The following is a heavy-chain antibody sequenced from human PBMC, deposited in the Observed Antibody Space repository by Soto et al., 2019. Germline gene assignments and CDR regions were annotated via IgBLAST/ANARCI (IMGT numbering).Heavy chain of an antibody. CDR1: GDSISSAGYS. CDR3: ARHRLQEDGNKKVFDY. V-gene: IGHV4-39*01. Sequence: QLQLQESGPGPVKPSETLSLTCTVSGDSISSAGYSCGWIRQPPGKGLEDMGTIYYSGNTYYNSSLMSRVTLSLDTSKNQFSLKLTSVTAADTALYYCARHRLQEDGNKKVFDYWGQGTLVTVSS. J-gene: IGHJ4*02. D-gene: IGHD2-15*01. CDR2: IYYSGNT.